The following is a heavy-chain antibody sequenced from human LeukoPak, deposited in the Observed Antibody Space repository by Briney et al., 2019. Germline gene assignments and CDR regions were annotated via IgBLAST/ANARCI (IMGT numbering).Heavy chain of an antibody. D-gene: IGHD6-13*01. CDR2: ISGSGGST. Sequence: AISGSGGSTYYADSVKGRFTISRDNSKNTLYLQMNSLRAEDTAVYYCAKVTASAAGTLLDYWGQGTLVTVSS. J-gene: IGHJ4*02. CDR3: AKVTASAAGTLLDY. V-gene: IGHV3-23*01.